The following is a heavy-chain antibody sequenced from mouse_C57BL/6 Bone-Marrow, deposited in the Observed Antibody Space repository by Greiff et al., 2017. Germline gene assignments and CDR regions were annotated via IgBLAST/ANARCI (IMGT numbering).Heavy chain of an antibody. CDR1: GYTFTSYG. J-gene: IGHJ2*01. V-gene: IGHV1-81*01. Sequence: LVESGAELARPGASVKLSCKASGYTFTSYGISWVKQRTGQGLEWIGEIYPRSGNTYYNEKFKGKATLTADKSSSTAYMELRSLTSEDSAVYFCARRRRGGPLFDYWGQGTTLTVSS. CDR2: IYPRSGNT. CDR3: ARRRRGGPLFDY.